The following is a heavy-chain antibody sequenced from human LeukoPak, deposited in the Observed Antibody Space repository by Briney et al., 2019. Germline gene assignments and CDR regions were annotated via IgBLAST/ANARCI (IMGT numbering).Heavy chain of an antibody. V-gene: IGHV3-74*01. J-gene: IGHJ4*02. CDR3: ARGPRYYDSSGFHFSFDY. Sequence: GGSLRLSCAASGFTFSSYWMHWVRQAPGKGLVWVSRINSDGSSTSYADSVKGRFTISRDNAKNTLYLQMNSLRAEDTAVYYCARGPRYYDSSGFHFSFDYWGQGTLVTVSS. CDR1: GFTFSSYW. CDR2: INSDGSST. D-gene: IGHD3-22*01.